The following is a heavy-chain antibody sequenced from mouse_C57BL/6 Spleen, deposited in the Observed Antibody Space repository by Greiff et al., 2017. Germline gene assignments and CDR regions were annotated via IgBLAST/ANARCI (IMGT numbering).Heavy chain of an antibody. J-gene: IGHJ1*03. V-gene: IGHV1-69*01. CDR3: ARRDYGSSGDFDV. D-gene: IGHD1-1*01. Sequence: QVPLQQPWAELLMPGASVKLSCKASGYTFTSYWMHWVEPRPGQGLEWIGEIDPSDSYTNYNQKFKGKSTLTVDKSSSTAYMQLSSLTSEDSAVYYCARRDYGSSGDFDVWGTGTTVTVSS. CDR2: IDPSDSYT. CDR1: GYTFTSYW.